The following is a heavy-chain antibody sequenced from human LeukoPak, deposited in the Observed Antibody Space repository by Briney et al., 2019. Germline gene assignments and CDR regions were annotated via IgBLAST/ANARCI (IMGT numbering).Heavy chain of an antibody. CDR1: GFTFSSYA. J-gene: IGHJ3*02. V-gene: IGHV3-23*01. Sequence: PGGSLRLSCAASGFTFSSYAMSWVRQAPGKGLEWVSSISVSGTYTYYADSVKGRFTISRDNSKNTLYLQMNSLRAEDTAMYYCARDGYSNAFDIWGQGTVVTVSS. CDR3: ARDGYSNAFDI. D-gene: IGHD5-18*01. CDR2: ISVSGTYT.